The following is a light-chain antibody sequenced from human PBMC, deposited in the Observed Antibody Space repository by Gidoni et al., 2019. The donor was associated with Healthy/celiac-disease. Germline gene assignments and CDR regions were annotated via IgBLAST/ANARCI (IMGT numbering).Light chain of an antibody. Sequence: QSVLTQQPSASGTPGQTITISCSESTSNIGSNPVNWYQHIPVASPKLLIYSNSQSPSGVPDRFSGSKSGTSASLAISDLQSEDEADYYCATWVDRLNGLTFGGGTKLTVL. CDR2: SNS. J-gene: IGLJ2*01. CDR1: TSNIGSNP. CDR3: ATWVDRLNGLT. V-gene: IGLV1-44*01.